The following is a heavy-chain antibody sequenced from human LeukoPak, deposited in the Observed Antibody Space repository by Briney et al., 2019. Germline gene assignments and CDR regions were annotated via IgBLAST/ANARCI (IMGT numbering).Heavy chain of an antibody. CDR1: GFTFSSYE. V-gene: IGHV3-48*03. J-gene: IGHJ4*02. D-gene: IGHD1-1*01. CDR2: ISSSGSTI. Sequence: GGSPRLSCAASGFTFSSYEMNWVRQPPGKGLEWVSYISSSGSTIYYADYVKGRFPISRDNAKNSLYLQINSRRAEDTAVYYCARDRPNLEPYDFWGQGTLDTVSS. CDR3: ARDRPNLEPYDF.